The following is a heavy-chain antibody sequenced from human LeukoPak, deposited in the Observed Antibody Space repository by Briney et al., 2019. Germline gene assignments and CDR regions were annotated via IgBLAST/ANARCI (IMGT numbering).Heavy chain of an antibody. D-gene: IGHD1-26*01. CDR1: GFTFSNYA. V-gene: IGHV3-23*01. CDR3: AREPGATFGPYDYFDY. CDR2: ISGSGHST. J-gene: IGHJ4*02. Sequence: GGSLRLSCAASGFTFSNYAMSWVRQAPGKGLEWVSVISGSGHSTYYADSVKGRFTISRDNAKNTLYLQMNSLRAEDTAVYYCAREPGATFGPYDYFDYWGQGTLVTVSS.